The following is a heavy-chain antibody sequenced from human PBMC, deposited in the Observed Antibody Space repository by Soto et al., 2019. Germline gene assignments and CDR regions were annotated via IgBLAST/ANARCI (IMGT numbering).Heavy chain of an antibody. CDR3: ARPNLAYCSGGSCYAFDI. CDR2: IYYSGST. J-gene: IGHJ3*02. V-gene: IGHV4-31*03. Sequence: SETLSLTCTVSGGSISSGGYYWSWIRQHPGKGLEWIGYIYYSGSTYYNPSLKSRVSISVDTSKNQFSLKLSSVTAADTAVSYCARPNLAYCSGGSCYAFDIWGQGTMVTVSS. CDR1: GGSISSGGYY. D-gene: IGHD2-15*01.